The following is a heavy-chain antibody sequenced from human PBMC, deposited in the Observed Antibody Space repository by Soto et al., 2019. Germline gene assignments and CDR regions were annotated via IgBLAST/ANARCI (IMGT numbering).Heavy chain of an antibody. CDR1: GFTVSSHY. CDR2: IYRGGST. V-gene: IGHV3-53*01. J-gene: IGHJ3*02. D-gene: IGHD1-20*01. Sequence: EVQLVESGGGWIQPWGSLRLSCAASGFTVSSHYMSCVRQAPGKGLEWVAVIYRGGSTYYADPVKGRFTISRDNSKNTLYLQMNSLRAEDTALYYCARITAYDAFDICGQGTMVTVSS. CDR3: ARITAYDAFDI.